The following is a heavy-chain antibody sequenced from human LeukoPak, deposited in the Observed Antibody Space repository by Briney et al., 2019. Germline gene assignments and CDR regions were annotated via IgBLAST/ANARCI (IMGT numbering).Heavy chain of an antibody. J-gene: IGHJ4*02. CDR2: ISWNSGSI. CDR1: GFTFDDYA. CDR3: ARSDTAMVLDY. V-gene: IGHV3-9*01. Sequence: GGSLRLSCAASGFTFDDYAMHLVRQAPGKGLEWVSGISWNSGSIGYADSVKGRFTISRDNSKNTLYLQMNSLRAEDTAVYHCARSDTAMVLDYWGQGTLVTVSS. D-gene: IGHD5-18*01.